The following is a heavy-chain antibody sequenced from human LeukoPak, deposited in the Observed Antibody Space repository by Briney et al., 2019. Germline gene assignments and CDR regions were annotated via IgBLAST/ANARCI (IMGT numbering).Heavy chain of an antibody. CDR1: GFTFSSYG. V-gene: IGHV3-33*01. Sequence: GGSLRLSCAASGFTFSSYGMHWVRQAPGKGLEWVAVIWYDGSTKYYADSVKGRFTISRDNSKNTLYLQMNSLRVEDTAMYFCAREWSAFDIWGQGTMVTVSS. CDR2: IWYDGSTK. J-gene: IGHJ3*02. D-gene: IGHD2-15*01. CDR3: AREWSAFDI.